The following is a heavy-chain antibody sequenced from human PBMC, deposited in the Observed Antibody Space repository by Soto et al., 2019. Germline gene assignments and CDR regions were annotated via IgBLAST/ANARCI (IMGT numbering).Heavy chain of an antibody. D-gene: IGHD6-19*01. Sequence: QVQLVQSGAEVKKPGSSVKVSCKASGGTFITYTFHWVRQAPGQGLEWMGRIIPILGIEKYAQKFQGRVTITADRSTNTAYMELSSMRSEDTAVYYCAGRNSSGWFYFDNWGQGTLVTVSS. CDR1: GGTFITYT. V-gene: IGHV1-69*02. CDR3: AGRNSSGWFYFDN. CDR2: IIPILGIE. J-gene: IGHJ4*02.